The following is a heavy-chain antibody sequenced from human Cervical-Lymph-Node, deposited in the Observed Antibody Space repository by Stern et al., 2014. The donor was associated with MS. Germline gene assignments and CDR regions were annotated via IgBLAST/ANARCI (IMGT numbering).Heavy chain of an antibody. CDR3: ARVADTAMVTYYYYGMDV. Sequence: QVQLMQSGAEVKKPGSSVKVSCKASGGTFSSYAISWVRQAPGQGLEWMGRIIPILGIANYAQKFQGRVTITADKSTSTAYMELSSLRSEDTAVYYCARVADTAMVTYYYYGMDVWGQGTTVTVSS. J-gene: IGHJ6*02. V-gene: IGHV1-69*04. CDR2: IIPILGIA. D-gene: IGHD5-18*01. CDR1: GGTFSSYA.